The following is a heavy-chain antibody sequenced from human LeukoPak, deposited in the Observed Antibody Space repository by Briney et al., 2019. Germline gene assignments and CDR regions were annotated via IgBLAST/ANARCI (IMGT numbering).Heavy chain of an antibody. D-gene: IGHD2-8*01. CDR3: ARIIYNGDH. CDR1: GFTLSSYW. J-gene: IGHJ4*02. CDR2: TNEDGSYA. Sequence: GGSLRLSCAASGFTLSSYWVHWVRQPPGKGLMWLSRTNEDGSYADYADSVKGRFTISRDNAKNTVYLQMNSLRTEDTAVYFCARIIYNGDHWGRGTLVTVSS. V-gene: IGHV3-74*01.